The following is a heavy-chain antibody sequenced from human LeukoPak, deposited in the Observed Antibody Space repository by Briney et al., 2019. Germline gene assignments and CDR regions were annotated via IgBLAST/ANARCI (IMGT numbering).Heavy chain of an antibody. Sequence: GGSLRLSCAASGFTFSDYYMSWIRQAPGKGLEWVSYISSSGSTIYYAASVKGRFTISRDNAKNSLYLQMNSLRAEDTAVYYCARDLGIVGAIYYYGMDVWGQGTTVTVSS. CDR2: ISSSGSTI. CDR1: GFTFSDYY. D-gene: IGHD1-26*01. J-gene: IGHJ6*02. CDR3: ARDLGIVGAIYYYGMDV. V-gene: IGHV3-11*01.